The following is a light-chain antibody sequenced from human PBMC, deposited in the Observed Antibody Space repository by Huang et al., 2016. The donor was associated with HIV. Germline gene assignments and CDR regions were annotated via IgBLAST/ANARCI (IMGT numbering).Light chain of an antibody. Sequence: DLQMTQSPSSLSASVGDRVSITCRASQGLNNYFNLYQQKPGKAPKLLIHSASTLQNGVPPRFSGSVSGTDFTLTITNLQPEDSATYYCQQTFSVPLTFGGGTKVEIK. V-gene: IGKV1-39*01. CDR3: QQTFSVPLT. J-gene: IGKJ4*01. CDR1: QGLNNY. CDR2: SAS.